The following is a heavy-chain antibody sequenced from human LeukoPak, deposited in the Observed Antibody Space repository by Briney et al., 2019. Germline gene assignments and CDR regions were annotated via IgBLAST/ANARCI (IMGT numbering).Heavy chain of an antibody. CDR1: GYTFTGYY. CDR2: INPNSGDT. V-gene: IGHV1-2*02. D-gene: IGHD5-18*01. J-gene: IGHJ6*03. Sequence: ASVKVSCKASGYTFTGYYMYWVRQAPGQGLEWMGWINPNSGDTDYAQKFQGRVTMTRDTSISTAYMELSRLRSDDTAVYYCARDREDTAMVTGYYYYMDVWGKGTTVTVSS. CDR3: ARDREDTAMVTGYYYYMDV.